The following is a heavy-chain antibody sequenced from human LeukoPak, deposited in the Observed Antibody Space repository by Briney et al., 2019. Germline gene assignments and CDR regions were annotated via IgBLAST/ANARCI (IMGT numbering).Heavy chain of an antibody. CDR2: IYYSGSA. Sequence: PSETLSLTCTVSGASISGYYGGWIRQPPGRGLEWIGYIYYSGSANYNPSLKSPVTISVDTSKNQFSLKLSSVTAADTAVYYCARAECSSTSCYDWRDGFHIWGQGTMVTVFS. D-gene: IGHD2-2*01. J-gene: IGHJ3*02. CDR1: GASISGYY. V-gene: IGHV4-59*01. CDR3: ARAECSSTSCYDWRDGFHI.